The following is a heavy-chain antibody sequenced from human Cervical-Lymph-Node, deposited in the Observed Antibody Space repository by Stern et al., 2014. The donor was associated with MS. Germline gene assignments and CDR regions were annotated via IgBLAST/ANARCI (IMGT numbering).Heavy chain of an antibody. D-gene: IGHD3-22*01. V-gene: IGHV3-23*01. Sequence: VQLLESGGGLVQPAGSLSLPCAASGFPFSSYAMSWVRQPPGKGLEWVSSLIGRGGSTYYADPVKGRFTISRDNSKNTLYLQMNSLRAEDTAVYYCASRITMIVAYDYWGQGTLVTVSS. CDR2: LIGRGGST. CDR1: GFPFSSYA. CDR3: ASRITMIVAYDY. J-gene: IGHJ4*02.